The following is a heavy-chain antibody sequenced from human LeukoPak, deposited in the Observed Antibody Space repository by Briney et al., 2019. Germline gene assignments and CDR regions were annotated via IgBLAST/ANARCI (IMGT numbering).Heavy chain of an antibody. Sequence: PGGSLRLSCAASGFTFDDYAMHWVRQAPGKGLEWVSGISWNSGSIGYADSVKGRSTISRDNAKNSLYLQMNSLRAEDMALYYCAKDPWYYYDSSGYYHFDYWGQGTLVTVSS. CDR2: ISWNSGSI. CDR3: AKDPWYYYDSSGYYHFDY. D-gene: IGHD3-22*01. V-gene: IGHV3-9*03. CDR1: GFTFDDYA. J-gene: IGHJ4*02.